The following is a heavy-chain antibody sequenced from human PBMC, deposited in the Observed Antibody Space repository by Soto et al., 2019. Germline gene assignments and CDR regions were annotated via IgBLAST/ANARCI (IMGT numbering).Heavy chain of an antibody. V-gene: IGHV1-18*01. CDR3: ARGRYGDY. CDR1: GYDFTTYD. CDR2: ISAHNGNT. Sequence: QVHLVQSGAEVKKPGASVKVSCKGSGYDFTTYDITWVRQAPGQGLEWMGWISAHNGNTNYAQKLQGRVTVTRDTSTSTAYMELRSLRSDDTAVYYCARGRYGDYWGQGALVTVSS. J-gene: IGHJ4*02. D-gene: IGHD1-1*01.